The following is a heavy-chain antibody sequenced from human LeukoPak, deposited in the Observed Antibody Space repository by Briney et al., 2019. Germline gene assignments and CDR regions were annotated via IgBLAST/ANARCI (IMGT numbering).Heavy chain of an antibody. CDR2: ISGSGGST. CDR3: ANPIAARPPGNWFDP. V-gene: IGHV3-23*01. Sequence: PGGSLRLSCAASGFTFSSYAMSWVRQAPGKGLEWVSAISGSGGSTYYADSVKGRFTISRDNSKNTLYLQMNSLRAEDTAVYYCANPIAARPPGNWFDPWGQGTLVTVSS. D-gene: IGHD6-6*01. CDR1: GFTFSSYA. J-gene: IGHJ5*02.